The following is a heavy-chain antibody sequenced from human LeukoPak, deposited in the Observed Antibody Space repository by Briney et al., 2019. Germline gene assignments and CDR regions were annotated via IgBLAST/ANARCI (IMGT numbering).Heavy chain of an antibody. V-gene: IGHV3-21*04. D-gene: IGHD1-26*01. Sequence: GGSLRLSCAASGFTFSNYSMNWVRQAPGKGLEWVSSISSSSSYIYYADSVKGRFTISRDNAKNSLYLQMNSLRAEDTAVYYCAKDVGIKWELGGIGDYWGQGTLVTVSS. CDR1: GFTFSNYS. CDR3: AKDVGIKWELGGIGDY. CDR2: ISSSSSYI. J-gene: IGHJ4*02.